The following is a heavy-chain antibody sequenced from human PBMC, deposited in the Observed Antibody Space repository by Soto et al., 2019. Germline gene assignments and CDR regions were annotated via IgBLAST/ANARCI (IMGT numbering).Heavy chain of an antibody. CDR1: GYIFTSYY. CDR2: INPSGGST. V-gene: IGHV1-46*01. D-gene: IGHD4-17*01. CDR3: AIGERLYYGDYATRSFDY. J-gene: IGHJ4*02. Sequence: APVKVSCKASGYIFTSYYMHWVRQAPGQGLEWMGIINPSGGSTSYAQKFQGRVTMTRDTSTSTVYMELSSLRSEDTAVYYCAIGERLYYGDYATRSFDYWGQGTLVTFSS.